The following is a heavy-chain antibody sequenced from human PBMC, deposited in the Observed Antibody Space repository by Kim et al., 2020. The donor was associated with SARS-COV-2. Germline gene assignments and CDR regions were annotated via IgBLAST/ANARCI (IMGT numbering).Heavy chain of an antibody. CDR2: IYHSGST. J-gene: IGHJ6*02. CDR1: GGSISSSNW. D-gene: IGHD3-10*01. Sequence: SETLSLTCAVSGGSISSSNWWSWVRQPPGKGLEWIGEIYHSGSTNYNPSLKSRVTISVDKSKNQFSLKLSSVTAADTAVYYCARTMVRGVYYYYYGMDVWGQGTTVTVSS. CDR3: ARTMVRGVYYYYYGMDV. V-gene: IGHV4-4*02.